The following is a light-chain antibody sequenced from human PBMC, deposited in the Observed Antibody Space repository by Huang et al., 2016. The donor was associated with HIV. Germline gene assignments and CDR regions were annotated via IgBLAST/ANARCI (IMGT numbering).Light chain of an antibody. Sequence: EVVLTQSPATLSVSPGERATLSCRASKSVSSHLAWYQHKIGQSPRLLIYDASTRATGIPARCRGSVSGTDFTLTISSLEPEDFAVYYCQQRNNWPLTFGQGTKVEIK. V-gene: IGKV3-11*01. CDR2: DAS. J-gene: IGKJ1*01. CDR3: QQRNNWPLT. CDR1: KSVSSH.